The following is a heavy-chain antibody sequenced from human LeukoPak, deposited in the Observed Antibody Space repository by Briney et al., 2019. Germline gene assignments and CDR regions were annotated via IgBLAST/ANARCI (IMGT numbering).Heavy chain of an antibody. CDR2: ISGSGGST. V-gene: IGHV3-23*01. CDR3: AKDLSSGWYWYFDL. CDR1: GFTFSTYA. D-gene: IGHD6-19*01. Sequence: GGSLRLSCAASGFTFSTYAMSWVRQAPGKGLEWVSVISGSGGSTHYADSVKGRLTISRDNSKNTVYLEMNSLRAEDTAVYYCAKDLSSGWYWYFDLWGRGTLVTVSS. J-gene: IGHJ2*01.